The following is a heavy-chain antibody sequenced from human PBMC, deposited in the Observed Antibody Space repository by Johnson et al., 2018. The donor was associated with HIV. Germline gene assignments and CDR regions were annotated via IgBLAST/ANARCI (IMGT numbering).Heavy chain of an antibody. V-gene: IGHV3-30*14. J-gene: IGHJ3*02. CDR2: ISYDGSNK. D-gene: IGHD1-26*01. CDR1: GFTFSSYA. CDR3: ARALRYSGSLWAFDI. Sequence: QVQLVESGGGLVQPGGSLRLSCAASGFTFSSYAMHWVRQAPGKGLEWVALISYDGSNKYYADSVKGRFTISRDNSKNTLYLQMGSLRVADMAVYYCARALRYSGSLWAFDIWGQWTMVTISS.